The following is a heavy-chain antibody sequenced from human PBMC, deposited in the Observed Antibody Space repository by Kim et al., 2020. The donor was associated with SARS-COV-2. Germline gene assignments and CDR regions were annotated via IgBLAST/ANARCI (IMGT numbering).Heavy chain of an antibody. CDR3: ASLAVVVPAAPTYYYGMDV. J-gene: IGHJ6*02. D-gene: IGHD2-2*01. V-gene: IGHV4-39*01. Sequence: SETLSLTCTVSGGSISSSSYYWGWIRQPPGKGLEWIGSIYYSGSTYYNPSLKSLVTISVDTSKNQFSLKLSSVTAADTAVYYCASLAVVVPAAPTYYYGMDVWGQGTTVTVSS. CDR2: IYYSGST. CDR1: GGSISSSSYY.